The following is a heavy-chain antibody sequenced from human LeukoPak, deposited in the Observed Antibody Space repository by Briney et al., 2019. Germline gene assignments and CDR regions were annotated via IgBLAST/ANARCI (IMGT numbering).Heavy chain of an antibody. Sequence: GGSLRLSCAASGFTFRSYAMHWVRQAPGKGLEWEAAISYDGSNKKYADSVKGRFTISRDNSKNTLYLQMNSLRAEDTAVYYCARAGRKSRGVDIVRKKETAYYYMDVWGKGTTVTVSS. CDR1: GFTFRSYA. J-gene: IGHJ6*03. V-gene: IGHV3-30*04. CDR2: ISYDGSNK. D-gene: IGHD2-15*01. CDR3: ARAGRKSRGVDIVRKKETAYYYMDV.